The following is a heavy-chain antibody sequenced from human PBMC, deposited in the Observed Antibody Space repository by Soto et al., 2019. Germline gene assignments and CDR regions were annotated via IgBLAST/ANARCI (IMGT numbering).Heavy chain of an antibody. CDR3: ARHTAERYYDSSGYTLDY. CDR2: ISYGGSIK. CDR1: GFSFSPSA. D-gene: IGHD3-22*01. Sequence: GGSRRSSCAASGFSFSPSAMHWVRQAPGKGGEWVAIISYGGSIKYYEDSVKGRFTISRDISNNTLYLQMNSLRVEDTAVYYCARHTAERYYDSSGYTLDYWGQGTLVTVSS. V-gene: IGHV3-30-3*01. J-gene: IGHJ4*02.